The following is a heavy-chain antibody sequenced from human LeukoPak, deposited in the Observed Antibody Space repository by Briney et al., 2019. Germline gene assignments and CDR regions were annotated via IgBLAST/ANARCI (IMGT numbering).Heavy chain of an antibody. Sequence: GGSLRLSCAASGFTFSSYAMCWARQAPGKGLEWVSAISGSGGSTYYADSVKGRFTISRDNSKNTLYLQMNSLRAEDTAVYYCANAIYYYYGMDVWGKGTTVTVSS. CDR2: ISGSGGST. CDR3: ANAIYYYYGMDV. CDR1: GFTFSSYA. D-gene: IGHD2-2*01. V-gene: IGHV3-23*01. J-gene: IGHJ6*04.